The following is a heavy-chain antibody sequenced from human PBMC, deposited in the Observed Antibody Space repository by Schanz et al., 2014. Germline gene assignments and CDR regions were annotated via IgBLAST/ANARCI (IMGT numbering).Heavy chain of an antibody. CDR2: ISGSGVTI. J-gene: IGHJ4*02. D-gene: IGHD3-3*01. V-gene: IGHV3-11*04. CDR3: ARDLLVSHYDFWSGNDY. CDR1: GFTFSDYY. Sequence: QVYLVESGGDLVKPGGSLRLSCAASGFTFSDYYMAWIRQAPGKGLEWVSVISGSGVTIYYADPVKGRFTISRDNSKNTLYLQMNSLRADDTAVYYCARDLLVSHYDFWSGNDYWGQGTLVTVSS.